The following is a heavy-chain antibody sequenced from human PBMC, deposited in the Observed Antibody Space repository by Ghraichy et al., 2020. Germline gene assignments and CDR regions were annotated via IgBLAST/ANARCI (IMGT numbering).Heavy chain of an antibody. CDR1: GFTFSSYA. J-gene: IGHJ6*02. CDR2: ISYDGSNK. CDR3: AGVSRVVPAAMPMYYGMDV. V-gene: IGHV3-30-3*01. D-gene: IGHD2-2*01. Sequence: GGSLRLSCAASGFTFSSYAMHWVRQAPGKGLEWVAVISYDGSNKYYADSVKGRFTISRDNSKNTLYLQMNSLRAEDKGVYYWAGVSRVVPAAMPMYYGMDVWGQGTTVTVSS.